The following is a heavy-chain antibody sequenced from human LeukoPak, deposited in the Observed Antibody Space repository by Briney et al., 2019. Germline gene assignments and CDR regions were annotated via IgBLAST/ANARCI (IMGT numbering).Heavy chain of an antibody. V-gene: IGHV3-13*01. J-gene: IGHJ6*02. Sequence: GGSLRLSCAASGFTFSSYDMHWVRQATGKGLEWVSAIGTAGDTYYPGSVKGRFTISRDNAKKSLYLQMNSLRAEDTAVYYCARDGDDYGEFYGMDVWGRGTTVTVSS. CDR1: GFTFSSYD. CDR2: IGTAGDT. D-gene: IGHD4/OR15-4a*01. CDR3: ARDGDDYGEFYGMDV.